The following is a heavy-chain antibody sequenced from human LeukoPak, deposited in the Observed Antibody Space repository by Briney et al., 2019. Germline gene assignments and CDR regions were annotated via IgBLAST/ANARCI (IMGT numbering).Heavy chain of an antibody. Sequence: GGSLRLSCAASGFTVSSNYMSWVRQAPGKGLEWVSVIYSGGSTYYADSVKGRFTISRDNSKNTPYLQMNSLRAEDTAVYYCARISGSYTPYYYYYYMDVWGKGTTVTISS. V-gene: IGHV3-53*01. CDR2: IYSGGST. J-gene: IGHJ6*03. D-gene: IGHD1-26*01. CDR1: GFTVSSNY. CDR3: ARISGSYTPYYYYYYMDV.